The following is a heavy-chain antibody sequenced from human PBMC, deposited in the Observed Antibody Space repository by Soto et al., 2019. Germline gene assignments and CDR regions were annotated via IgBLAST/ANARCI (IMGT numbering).Heavy chain of an antibody. CDR1: GFTFSRYA. CDR2: ISRDGSSK. D-gene: IGHD2-8*01. Sequence: QVHLVESGGGVVQPGGSLRLSCVASGFTFSRYAMHWVRQAPGQGLEWVAVISRDGSSKYYGDSVKGRFTVSRDNSNNTLYLSMISLRPDDTAVFYCARSRNGAVPDSINFWGQGTLVTVSS. J-gene: IGHJ4*02. CDR3: ARSRNGAVPDSINF. V-gene: IGHV3-30-3*01.